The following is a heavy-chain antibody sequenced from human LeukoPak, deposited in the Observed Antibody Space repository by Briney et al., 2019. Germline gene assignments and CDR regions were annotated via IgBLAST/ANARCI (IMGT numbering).Heavy chain of an antibody. V-gene: IGHV4-34*01. CDR1: GGSFSGYY. J-gene: IGHJ4*02. Sequence: SETLSLTCAVYGGSFSGYYWSWIRQPPGKGLEWIGEINHSGSTNYNPSLKSRVTISVDTSKNQFSLKLSSVTAADTAVYYCARAFYYYDSSGYYYYFDYWGQGTLVTVSS. CDR2: INHSGST. D-gene: IGHD3-22*01. CDR3: ARAFYYYDSSGYYYYFDY.